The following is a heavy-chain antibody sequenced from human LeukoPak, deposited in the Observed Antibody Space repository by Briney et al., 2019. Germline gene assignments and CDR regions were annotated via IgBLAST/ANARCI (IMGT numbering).Heavy chain of an antibody. CDR1: GFTFSSYA. Sequence: PGGSLRLSCAASGFTFSSYAMSWVRQAPGKGLEWVSGISGSGDNTYYADSVKGRFTISRDNSKNTLYLQMNSLRAEDTAVYYCARENSSGYYRTYYYYYGMDVWGQGTTVTVSS. V-gene: IGHV3-23*01. J-gene: IGHJ6*02. CDR2: ISGSGDNT. CDR3: ARENSSGYYRTYYYYYGMDV. D-gene: IGHD3-22*01.